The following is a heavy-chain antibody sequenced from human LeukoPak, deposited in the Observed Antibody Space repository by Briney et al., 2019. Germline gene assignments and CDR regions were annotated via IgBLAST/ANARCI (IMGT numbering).Heavy chain of an antibody. CDR3: ARDDYGDYYYYYMDV. CDR1: GFTFSSYW. D-gene: IGHD4-17*01. J-gene: IGHJ6*03. Sequence: PGGSLRLSCVASGFTFSSYWMSWVRQAPGKGLEWVANIKQDGSEIHYVDSVKGRFTISRDNAKNSVYLQMNSLRAEYTAVYYWARDDYGDYYYYYMDVWGKGTTVTVSS. CDR2: IKQDGSEI. V-gene: IGHV3-7*01.